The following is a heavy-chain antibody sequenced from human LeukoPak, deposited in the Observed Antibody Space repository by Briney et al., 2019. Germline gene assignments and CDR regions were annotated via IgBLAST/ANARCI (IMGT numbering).Heavy chain of an antibody. CDR3: ARDRYYYDSSGYYSYDY. J-gene: IGHJ4*02. CDR1: GGSISSSSYY. V-gene: IGHV4-39*07. D-gene: IGHD3-22*01. CDR2: IYTSGST. Sequence: SETLSLTCTVSGGSISSSSYYWGWIRQPPGKGLEWIGSIYTSGSTNYNPSLKSRVTMSVDTSKNQFSLKLSSVTAADTAVYYCARDRYYYDSSGYYSYDYWGQGTLVTVSS.